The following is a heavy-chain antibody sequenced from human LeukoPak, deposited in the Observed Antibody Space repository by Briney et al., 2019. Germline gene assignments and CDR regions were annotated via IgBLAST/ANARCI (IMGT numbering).Heavy chain of an antibody. J-gene: IGHJ4*02. CDR3: ARGTYGSGSYYFDY. D-gene: IGHD3-10*01. Sequence: SETLSLTCTVSGGSIGSYYWSWIRQPPGKGLEWIGYIYYSGSTNYNPSLKSRVTISVDTSKNQFSLKLSSVTAADTAVYYCARGTYGSGSYYFDYWGQGTLVTVSS. CDR1: GGSIGSYY. V-gene: IGHV4-59*01. CDR2: IYYSGST.